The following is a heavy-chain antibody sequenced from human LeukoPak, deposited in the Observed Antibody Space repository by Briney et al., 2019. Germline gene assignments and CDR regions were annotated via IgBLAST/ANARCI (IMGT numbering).Heavy chain of an antibody. Sequence: GESLKISCKGSGYSFTTYWIGWVRQMPGKGLEWMGSIYLADSDTRYSPSFQGQVTISADKSISTAYLQWSSLKASDTAMYYCARRSSSSWLYYFDYWGQGTLVTVSS. CDR2: IYLADSDT. CDR1: GYSFTTYW. V-gene: IGHV5-51*01. D-gene: IGHD6-13*01. CDR3: ARRSSSSWLYYFDY. J-gene: IGHJ4*02.